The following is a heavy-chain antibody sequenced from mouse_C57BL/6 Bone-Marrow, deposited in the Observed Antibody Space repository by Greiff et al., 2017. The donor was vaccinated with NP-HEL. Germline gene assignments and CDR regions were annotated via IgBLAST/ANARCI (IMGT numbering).Heavy chain of an antibody. J-gene: IGHJ4*01. V-gene: IGHV5-6*01. CDR2: ISSGGSYT. D-gene: IGHD1-1*01. CDR3: ARCITTVVAPYAMDY. Sequence: EVKLVESGGDLVKPGGSLKLSCAASGFTFSSYGMSWVRQTPDKRLEWVATISSGGSYTYYPDSVKGRFTISRDNAKSTLYLQLSSLKYEDTAMYYCARCITTVVAPYAMDYWGQGTSVTVSS. CDR1: GFTFSSYG.